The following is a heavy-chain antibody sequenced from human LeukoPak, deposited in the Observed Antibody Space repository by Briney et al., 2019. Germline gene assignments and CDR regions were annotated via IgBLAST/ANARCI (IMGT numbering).Heavy chain of an antibody. CDR2: ISSSSSTI. CDR3: ARDLYEEWGELSDAFDL. Sequence: GGSLRFSCAASGFTFSSCSMNWVRQAPGKGLEWVSYISSSSSTIYYADSVKGRFTISRDNAKNSLYLQMNSLRAEDTAVYYCARDLYEEWGELSDAFDLWGQGTMVTVAS. CDR1: GFTFSSCS. J-gene: IGHJ3*01. V-gene: IGHV3-48*01. D-gene: IGHD1-26*01.